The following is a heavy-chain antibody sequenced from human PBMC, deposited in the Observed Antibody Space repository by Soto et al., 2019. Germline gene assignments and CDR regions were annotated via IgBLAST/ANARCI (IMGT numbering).Heavy chain of an antibody. V-gene: IGHV4-59*08. Sequence: QVQLQESGPGLVKPSETLSLTCTVSGGSINSYYWSWIRQPPGKGLEWIGYIYYFGSTNYNPSLKSRVTMSVDTSKNQFSLKVSSVTAADTAVYYCARHSPDFDWLSQFDYWGQGTLVTVSS. CDR3: ARHSPDFDWLSQFDY. CDR1: GGSINSYY. CDR2: IYYFGST. J-gene: IGHJ4*02. D-gene: IGHD3-9*01.